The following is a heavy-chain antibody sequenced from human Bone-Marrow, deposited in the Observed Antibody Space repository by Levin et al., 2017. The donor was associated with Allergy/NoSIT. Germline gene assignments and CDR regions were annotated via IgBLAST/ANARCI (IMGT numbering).Heavy chain of an antibody. CDR3: AKGGGGVRGVIIIPFDY. J-gene: IGHJ4*02. V-gene: IGHV3-23*01. CDR2: ISGSGGST. CDR1: GFTFSSYA. Sequence: LSLTCAASGFTFSSYAMSWVRQAPGKGLEWVSAISGSGGSTYYADSVKGRFTISRDNSKNTLYLQMNSLRAEDTAVYYCAKGGGGVRGVIIIPFDYWGQGTLVTVSS. D-gene: IGHD3-10*01.